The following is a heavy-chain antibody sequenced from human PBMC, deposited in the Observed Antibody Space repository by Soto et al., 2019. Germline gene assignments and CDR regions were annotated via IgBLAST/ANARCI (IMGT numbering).Heavy chain of an antibody. D-gene: IGHD3-22*01. V-gene: IGHV3-48*01. CDR1: GFTFRNYG. CDR3: AKNPGYYYDSTGYHFDY. J-gene: IGHJ4*02. Sequence: PGGSLRLSCAASGFTFRNYGMNWVRQAPGKGLEWVSYIGIGSSTKYYADSVKGRFTISRDNSKNTLYLQMNSLRAEDTAVYYCAKNPGYYYDSTGYHFDYWGQGTLVTVSS. CDR2: IGIGSSTK.